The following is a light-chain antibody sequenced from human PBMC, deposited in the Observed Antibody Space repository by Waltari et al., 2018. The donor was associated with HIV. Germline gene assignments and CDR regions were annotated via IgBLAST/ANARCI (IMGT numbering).Light chain of an antibody. V-gene: IGLV2-23*02. CDR3: CSYAGGRTLV. CDR2: AVT. Sequence: QSALTQPASVSGSPGQSITLSCTGTSSDVGSYDYVSWYQHHPGKAPKLMIYAVTKRPSGVSSRFSASKSGNTASLTISGLQGEDEADYFCCSYAGGRTLVFGGGTKLTVL. CDR1: SSDVGSYDY. J-gene: IGLJ2*01.